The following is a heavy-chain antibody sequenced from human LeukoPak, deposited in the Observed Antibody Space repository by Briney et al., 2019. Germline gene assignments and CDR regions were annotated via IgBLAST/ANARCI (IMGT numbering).Heavy chain of an antibody. Sequence: GGSLRLSCAASGFTFDDYAMHWVRQAPGKGLEWVSGISWNSGSIGYADSVKGRFTISRDNAKNSLYLQMNSLRAEDTAVYYCARPRTTYSRYYYYYTDVWGKGTTVTVSS. D-gene: IGHD6-13*01. J-gene: IGHJ6*03. CDR1: GFTFDDYA. CDR2: ISWNSGSI. CDR3: ARPRTTYSRYYYYYTDV. V-gene: IGHV3-9*01.